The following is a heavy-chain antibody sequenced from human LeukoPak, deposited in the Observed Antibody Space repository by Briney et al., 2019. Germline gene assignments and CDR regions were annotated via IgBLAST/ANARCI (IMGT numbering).Heavy chain of an antibody. Sequence: PGASLRLSCAASGFTFSDYHMNWIRQAPGKGLEWVSYISPGGNSIYFADSVNGRFTLSRDSARNSLSLQMNSLTAEDTAVYYCAAGRDIAVAGPGGYFDYWGRGTLVTVSS. J-gene: IGHJ4*02. V-gene: IGHV3-11*01. CDR3: AAGRDIAVAGPGGYFDY. D-gene: IGHD6-19*01. CDR2: ISPGGNSI. CDR1: GFTFSDYH.